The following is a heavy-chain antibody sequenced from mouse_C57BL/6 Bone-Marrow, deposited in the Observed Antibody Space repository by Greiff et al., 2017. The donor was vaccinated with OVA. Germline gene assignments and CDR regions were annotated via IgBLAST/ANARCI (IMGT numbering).Heavy chain of an antibody. Sequence: QVQLKESGAELARPGASVKLSCKASGYTFTSYGISWVKQRTGQGLEWIGEIYPRSGNTYYNEKFKGKATLTADKSSSTAYMELRSLTSEDSAVYFCARLGPIYDGYYFNYAMDYWGQGTSVTVSS. D-gene: IGHD2-3*01. CDR3: ARLGPIYDGYYFNYAMDY. V-gene: IGHV1-81*01. J-gene: IGHJ4*01. CDR2: IYPRSGNT. CDR1: GYTFTSYG.